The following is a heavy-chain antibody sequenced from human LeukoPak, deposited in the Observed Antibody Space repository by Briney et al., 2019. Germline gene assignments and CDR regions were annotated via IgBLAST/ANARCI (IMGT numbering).Heavy chain of an antibody. CDR1: GYTFTGYY. Sequence: ASVKVSCKASGYTFTGYYMHWVRQAPGQGLEWMGWINPNSGGTNYAQKFQGRVTMTRDTSITTAYMELTRLRSDDTAVYYCARGVPGTYYYYYMDDWGKGTTVTVSS. CDR2: INPNSGGT. J-gene: IGHJ6*03. CDR3: ARGVPGTYYYYYMDD. D-gene: IGHD2-2*01. V-gene: IGHV1-2*02.